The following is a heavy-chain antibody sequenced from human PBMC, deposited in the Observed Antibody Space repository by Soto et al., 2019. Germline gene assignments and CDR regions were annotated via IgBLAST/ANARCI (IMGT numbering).Heavy chain of an antibody. J-gene: IGHJ3*02. CDR1: GFSFRTYW. D-gene: IGHD3-9*01. V-gene: IGHV3-7*01. Sequence: GGSLRLSCAASGFSFRTYWMSWIRQAPGKGLEWVANINQDGSRKYYVDSVKGRFTMSRDSAKDSVSLKMNSLRAEDTAVYYCARYCMNYEISTGRSDAFDIWGQGTVVTVSS. CDR2: INQDGSRK. CDR3: ARYCMNYEISTGRSDAFDI.